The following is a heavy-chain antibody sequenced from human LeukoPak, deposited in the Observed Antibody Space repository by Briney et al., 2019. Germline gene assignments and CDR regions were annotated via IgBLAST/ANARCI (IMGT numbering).Heavy chain of an antibody. CDR1: GGAFSSYA. V-gene: IGHV1-69*05. D-gene: IGHD2-2*01. CDR3: VRDLGLNQLLSHHFYYYYYYMDV. Sequence: SVKVSCKASGGAFSSYAISWVRQAPGQGLEWMGGIIPIFGTANYAQKFQGRVTITTDESTSTAYMELSSLRSEDTAVYYCVRDLGLNQLLSHHFYYYYYYMDVWGKGTTVTVSS. J-gene: IGHJ6*03. CDR2: IIPIFGTA.